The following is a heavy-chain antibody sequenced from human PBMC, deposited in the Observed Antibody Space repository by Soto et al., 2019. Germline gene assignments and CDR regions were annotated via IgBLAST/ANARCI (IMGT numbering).Heavy chain of an antibody. D-gene: IGHD6-13*01. J-gene: IGHJ4*02. CDR3: AKAHYIAAAGAGFDY. Sequence: QVQLVESGGGVVQPGRSLRLSCAASGFTFSSYGMHWVRQAPGKGLEWVAVITYDGSNKYYADSVKGRFTISRDNSKNTLYLQMNSLRAADTAVYYCAKAHYIAAAGAGFDYWGQGTLVTV. CDR2: ITYDGSNK. V-gene: IGHV3-30*18. CDR1: GFTFSSYG.